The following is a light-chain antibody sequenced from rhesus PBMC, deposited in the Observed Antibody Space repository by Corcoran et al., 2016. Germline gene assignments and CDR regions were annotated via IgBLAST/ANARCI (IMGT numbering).Light chain of an antibody. V-gene: IGKV2-72*01. J-gene: IGKJ2*01. Sequence: DIVMTQTPLSLPITPGEPASISCRSSQSLLHSNGNTYLPWYLQKTGTSPQLLIYGGSNRASGIPDRSGGSGSGTGFTLKIIKVEAEDVGVYYCVQAIAFPYSFGQGTKVEIK. CDR2: GGS. CDR3: VQAIAFPYS. CDR1: QSLLHSNGNTY.